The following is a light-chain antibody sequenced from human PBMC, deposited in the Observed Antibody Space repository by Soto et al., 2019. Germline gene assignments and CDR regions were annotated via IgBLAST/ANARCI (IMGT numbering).Light chain of an antibody. CDR3: QQRSNRPPT. V-gene: IGKV3-11*01. Sequence: IVLTQSPDTLSLSPGERATLSCRASQSVSSNYLAWYQQKPGQAPRLLIFDASNRATGIPARFSGSGSGTDFTLTISSLEPEDIAVYYCQQRSNRPPTFGGGTKVDIK. CDR1: QSVSSNY. CDR2: DAS. J-gene: IGKJ4*01.